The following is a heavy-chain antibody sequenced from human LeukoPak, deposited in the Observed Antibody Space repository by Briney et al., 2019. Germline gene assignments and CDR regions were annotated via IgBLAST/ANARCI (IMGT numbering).Heavy chain of an antibody. Sequence: PGGSLRLSCAASGFTFNTYAMSWVRQAPGKGLEWVSGVIGSGKSTFYADSVKGRFTISRDNFRNTLYLQMNSLRAEDTAVYYCARAASPSGYYFLFDYWGQGTLVTVSS. CDR1: GFTFNTYA. J-gene: IGHJ4*02. D-gene: IGHD3-22*01. CDR3: ARAASPSGYYFLFDY. V-gene: IGHV3-23*01. CDR2: VIGSGKST.